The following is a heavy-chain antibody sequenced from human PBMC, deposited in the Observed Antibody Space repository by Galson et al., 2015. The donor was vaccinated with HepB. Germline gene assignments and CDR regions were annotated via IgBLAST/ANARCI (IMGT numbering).Heavy chain of an antibody. CDR3: AHRPEASSWPYYFDY. CDR1: GFSLRTSGVG. CDR2: IYWDDDK. D-gene: IGHD6-13*01. Sequence: PALVKPTQTLTLTCTFSGFSLRTSGVGVGWIRQPPGKALEWLALIYWDDDKRYSPSPKSRLTITKDTSKNQVVLTMTNMDPVDTATYYCAHRPEASSWPYYFDYWGQGTLVTVSS. V-gene: IGHV2-5*02. J-gene: IGHJ4*02.